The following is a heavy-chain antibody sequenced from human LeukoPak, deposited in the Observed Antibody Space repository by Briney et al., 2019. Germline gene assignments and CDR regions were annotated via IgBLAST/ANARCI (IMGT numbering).Heavy chain of an antibody. Sequence: GGSLRLSCAASGFTFSSYWMHWVRQAPGKGLVWVSRINSDGSSTSYADSVKGRFTISRDNAKNTLYLQMNSLRAEDTALYYCAKASIGQQLVRGMDVWGQGTTVTVSS. CDR1: GFTFSSYW. D-gene: IGHD6-13*01. CDR3: AKASIGQQLVRGMDV. J-gene: IGHJ6*02. CDR2: INSDGSST. V-gene: IGHV3-74*01.